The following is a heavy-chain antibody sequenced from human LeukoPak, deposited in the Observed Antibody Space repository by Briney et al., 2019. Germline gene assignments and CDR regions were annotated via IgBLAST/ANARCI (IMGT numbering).Heavy chain of an antibody. CDR2: INHSGST. CDR1: GGSFSGYY. Sequence: SETPSLTCAVYGGSFSGYYWSWIRQPPGKGLEWIGEINHSGSTNYNPSLKSRVTISVDTSKNQFSLKLSSVTAADTAVYYCARVGTMVRGVINRPDWFDPWGQGTLVTVSS. V-gene: IGHV4-34*01. J-gene: IGHJ5*02. CDR3: ARVGTMVRGVINRPDWFDP. D-gene: IGHD3-10*01.